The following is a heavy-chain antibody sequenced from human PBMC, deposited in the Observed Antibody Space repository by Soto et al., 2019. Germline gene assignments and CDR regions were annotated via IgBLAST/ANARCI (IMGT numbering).Heavy chain of an antibody. CDR3: ASVSGGSSFPYYYYGMDV. Sequence: SVKVSCKASGGTFSSYAISWVRQAPGQGLEWMGGIIPIFGTANYAQKFQGRVTITADESTSTAYMELSSLRSEDTAVYYCASVSGGSSFPYYYYGMDVWGQGTMVTVS. J-gene: IGHJ6*02. D-gene: IGHD6-6*01. V-gene: IGHV1-69*13. CDR1: GGTFSSYA. CDR2: IIPIFGTA.